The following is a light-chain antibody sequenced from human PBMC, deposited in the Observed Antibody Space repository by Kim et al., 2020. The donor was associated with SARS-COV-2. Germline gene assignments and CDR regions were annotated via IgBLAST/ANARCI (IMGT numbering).Light chain of an antibody. CDR3: QQYATSPALT. CDR1: QSVTSNY. V-gene: IGKV3-20*01. J-gene: IGKJ4*01. CDR2: GAS. Sequence: PGERATLSCRASQSVTSNYLAWYQQKPGQAPRLLIYGASSRATGIADRFSGSGSGTDFTLTISRLEPEDFAVYYCQQYATSPALTFGGGTKV.